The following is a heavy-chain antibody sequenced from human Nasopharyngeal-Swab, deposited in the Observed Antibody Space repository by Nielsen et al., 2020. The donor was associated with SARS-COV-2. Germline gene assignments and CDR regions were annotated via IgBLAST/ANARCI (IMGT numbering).Heavy chain of an antibody. V-gene: IGHV4-31*03. CDR1: GGSISSGGYY. Sequence: SETLSLTCTVSGGSISSGGYYWSWIRQHPGKGLEWIGYIYYSGSTYYNPSLKSRVTISVDTSKNQFSLKLSSVTAADTAVYYCARLKREDTIFGVVQHFDYWGQGTLVTVSS. CDR2: IYYSGST. CDR3: ARLKREDTIFGVVQHFDY. J-gene: IGHJ4*02. D-gene: IGHD3-3*01.